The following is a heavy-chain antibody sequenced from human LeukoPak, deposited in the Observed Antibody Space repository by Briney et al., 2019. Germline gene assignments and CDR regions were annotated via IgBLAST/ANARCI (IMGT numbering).Heavy chain of an antibody. CDR3: ARAHPRRYYYGMDV. V-gene: IGHV3-13*01. J-gene: IGHJ6*02. CDR1: GFTFSSYD. CDR2: IGTAGDT. Sequence: GGSLRLSCAASGFTFSSYDMHWVRQATGEGLEWVSAIGTAGDTYYPGSVKGRFTISRENAKNSLYLQMNSLRAGDTAVYYCARAHPRRYYYGMDVWGQGTTVTVSS.